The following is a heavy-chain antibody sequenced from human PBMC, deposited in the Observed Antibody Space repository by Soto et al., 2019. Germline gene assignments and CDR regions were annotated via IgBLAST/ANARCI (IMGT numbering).Heavy chain of an antibody. CDR2: IYYSGST. J-gene: IGHJ6*02. D-gene: IGHD2-21*02. V-gene: IGHV4-39*01. CDR1: GGSLSSSSYY. CDR3: ARHSVVTAFRYPSYYYYGMDV. Sequence: PSETLSLTWTVSGGSLSSSSYYWGWIRQPPGKGLEWIGSIYYSGSTYYNPSLKSRVTISVDTSKNQFSLKLSSVTAADTAVYYCARHSVVTAFRYPSYYYYGMDVWGQGTTVTVSS.